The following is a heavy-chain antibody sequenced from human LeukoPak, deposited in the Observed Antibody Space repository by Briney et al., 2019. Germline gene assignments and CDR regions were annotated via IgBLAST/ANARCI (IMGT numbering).Heavy chain of an antibody. CDR2: ISSSSSSYI. J-gene: IGHJ3*02. Sequence: GGSLRLSCAASGFTFSSYSMNWVRQAPGKGLEWVSSISSSSSSYIYYADSVKGRFTISRDNAKNSLYLQMNSLRAEDTAVYYFARVETLRYGSGSYYAFDIWGQGTMVTVSS. V-gene: IGHV3-21*01. CDR3: ARVETLRYGSGSYYAFDI. CDR1: GFTFSSYS. D-gene: IGHD3-10*01.